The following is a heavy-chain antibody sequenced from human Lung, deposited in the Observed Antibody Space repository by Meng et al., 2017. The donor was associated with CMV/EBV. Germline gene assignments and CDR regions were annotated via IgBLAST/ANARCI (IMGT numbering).Heavy chain of an antibody. V-gene: IGHV3-9*01. CDR2: ISWNSGSI. Sequence: GGSLRLSCAASGFTIGDYAMHWVRQAPGKGLEWVSGISWNSGSIGYADSVKGRFTIYRDNAKNSLYLQMNSLRAEDTALYYCAKDIGGSAGYGMDVWGQGTTVTVSS. CDR3: AKDIGGSAGYGMDV. J-gene: IGHJ6*02. CDR1: GFTIGDYA.